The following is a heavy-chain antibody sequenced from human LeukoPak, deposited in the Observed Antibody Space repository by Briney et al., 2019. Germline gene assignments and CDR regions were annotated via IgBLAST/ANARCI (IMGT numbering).Heavy chain of an antibody. Sequence: GGSLRLSCAAYGFTFDDYGMNWVRQAPGKGLEWVSSISSSSSYIYYADSVKGRFTISRDNAKNSLYLQMNSLRAEDTAVYYCARGTSSRTLEYFDYWGQGTLVTVSS. D-gene: IGHD6-13*01. CDR3: ARGTSSRTLEYFDY. J-gene: IGHJ4*02. CDR1: GFTFDDYG. V-gene: IGHV3-21*01. CDR2: ISSSSSYI.